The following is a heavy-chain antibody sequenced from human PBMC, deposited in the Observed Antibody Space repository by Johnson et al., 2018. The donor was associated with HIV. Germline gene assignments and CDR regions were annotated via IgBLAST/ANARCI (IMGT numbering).Heavy chain of an antibody. CDR2: INWNGGRT. CDR1: GFIFDDYD. D-gene: IGHD3-22*01. CDR3: ATIVLRSGYYRLLGKMKDDAFDI. J-gene: IGHJ3*02. Sequence: VQLVESGGGLVQPGGSLRLSCAGSGFIFDDYDMTWVRQPPGKGLEWVSGINWNGGRTGYADSVKGRFTISSDNSKSTLYLQMNSLRVEDTAVYYCATIVLRSGYYRLLGKMKDDAFDIRGQGTMVIVSS. V-gene: IGHV3-20*04.